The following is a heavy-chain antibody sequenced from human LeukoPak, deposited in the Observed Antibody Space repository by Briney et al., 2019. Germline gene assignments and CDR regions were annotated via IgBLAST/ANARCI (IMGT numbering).Heavy chain of an antibody. V-gene: IGHV3-7*01. CDR2: IKKDGSEK. CDR3: ARDLSGVTGYTYGRGIDY. J-gene: IGHJ4*02. CDR1: GFTFSSYW. Sequence: GALRLSCAASGFTFSSYWMSWVRQAPGKGLEWVANIKKDGSEKYYVDSVKGRFTISRDNAKTSLYLQMNSLRAEDTAVYYCARDLSGVTGYTYGRGIDYWGQGTLVTVSS. D-gene: IGHD5-18*01.